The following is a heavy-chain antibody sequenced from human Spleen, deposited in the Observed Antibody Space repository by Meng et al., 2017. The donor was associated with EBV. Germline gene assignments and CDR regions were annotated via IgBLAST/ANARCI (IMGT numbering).Heavy chain of an antibody. J-gene: IGHJ5*02. D-gene: IGHD4-11*01. CDR3: ARSKGNWFDP. CDR1: GYTFSSSDYY. V-gene: IGHV4-39*07. CDR2: IYYTGSS. Sequence: LHVQESAAGVLKPSETLCLTCTCSGYTFSSSDYYWSWIRQPPGKGLEWIGSIYYTGSSNYSPSLESRVTILVDTSKNQFSLKLRSVSAADTAVYYCARSKGNWFDPWGQGTLVTVSS.